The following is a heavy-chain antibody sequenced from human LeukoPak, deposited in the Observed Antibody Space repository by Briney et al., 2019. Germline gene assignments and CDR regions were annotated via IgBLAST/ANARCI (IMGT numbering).Heavy chain of an antibody. D-gene: IGHD5-24*01. CDR1: GDSTSDFY. CDR3: ALAPNSNWFDF. V-gene: IGHV4-4*08. J-gene: IGHJ5*01. Sequence: SETLSLTCGVSGDSTSDFYWNWIRQSPGKGLEWIGNIHDSGISNYNPSLKSRVTISIDTSRRQFFLKLSSVTAADSALYYCALAPNSNWFDFWGQGTLVTVSS. CDR2: IHDSGIS.